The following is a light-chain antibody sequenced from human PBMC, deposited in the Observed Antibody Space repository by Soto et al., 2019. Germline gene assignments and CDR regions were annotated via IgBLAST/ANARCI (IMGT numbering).Light chain of an antibody. CDR1: RYNIEVNA. CDR2: SNN. CDR3: ETWDDSLNGRV. V-gene: IGLV1-44*01. Sequence: QSVLTQPPSVSGTTGQKVTVSCSGSRYNIEVNAVNWYQQVPGTAPKVLIYSNNQRPSVVPDRFSGSKSGTSASLAISGLQSEDEADYYCETWDDSLNGRVFCGGTELTVL. J-gene: IGLJ3*02.